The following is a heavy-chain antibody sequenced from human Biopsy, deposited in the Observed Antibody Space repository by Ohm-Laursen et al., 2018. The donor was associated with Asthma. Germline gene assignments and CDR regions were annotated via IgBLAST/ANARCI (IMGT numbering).Heavy chain of an antibody. J-gene: IGHJ4*02. D-gene: IGHD3-10*01. CDR1: GFTFGSYG. V-gene: IGHV3-33*01. CDR2: IWFDGSNK. Sequence: SLRLSCTASGFTFGSYGLHWVRQAPGKGLERVADIWFDGSNKHYADSVKGRFTISRDNSKNTLYLQMNSLRAEDTALYYCGRERSYMVDYWGQGTLVSVSS. CDR3: GRERSYMVDY.